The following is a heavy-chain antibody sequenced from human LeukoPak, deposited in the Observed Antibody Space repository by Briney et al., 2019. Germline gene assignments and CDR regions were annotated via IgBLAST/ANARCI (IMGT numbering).Heavy chain of an antibody. J-gene: IGHJ5*02. D-gene: IGHD4-17*01. CDR3: TRDTGTTGEVKFDP. Sequence: SETLSLTCTVSGYSISSGYYWSWIRQPAGKGLEWIGRIYTSGSTTYNPSLKSRVTMSVDTSKSQFSLNLMSVTAADTAVYYCTRDTGTTGEVKFDPWGQGTLVTVSS. CDR2: IYTSGST. V-gene: IGHV4-4*07. CDR1: GYSISSGYY.